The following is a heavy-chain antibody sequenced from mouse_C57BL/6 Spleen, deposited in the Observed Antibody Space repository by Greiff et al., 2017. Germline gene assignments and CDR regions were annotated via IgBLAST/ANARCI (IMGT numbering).Heavy chain of an antibody. J-gene: IGHJ4*01. CDR2: IYPGSGNT. CDR1: GYSFTSYY. Sequence: QVQLQQSGPELVKPGAPVQISCKASGYSFTSYYIHWVKQRPGQGLEWIGWIYPGSGNTKYNENFKGKATLTADTSSSTAYMQLSSLTSEDSAVYYCARVYYSNLYYAMDYWGQGTSVTVSS. V-gene: IGHV1-66*01. D-gene: IGHD2-5*01. CDR3: ARVYYSNLYYAMDY.